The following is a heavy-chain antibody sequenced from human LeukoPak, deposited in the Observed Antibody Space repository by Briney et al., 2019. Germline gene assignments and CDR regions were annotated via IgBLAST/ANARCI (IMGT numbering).Heavy chain of an antibody. CDR2: INPNSGGT. V-gene: IGHV1-2*04. Sequence: ASVSVSCKASGYTFTGYYMHWVRQAAGQGREWMGWINPNSGGTNYAQKFQGWVTMTRDTSISTAYMELSRLRSDDTAVYYCARDSNCSGGSCNYFSGMDVWGQGTTVTVSS. CDR3: ARDSNCSGGSCNYFSGMDV. J-gene: IGHJ6*02. D-gene: IGHD2-15*01. CDR1: GYTFTGYY.